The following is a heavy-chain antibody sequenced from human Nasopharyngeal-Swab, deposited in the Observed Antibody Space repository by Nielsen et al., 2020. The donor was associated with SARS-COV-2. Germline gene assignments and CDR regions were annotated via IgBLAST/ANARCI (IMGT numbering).Heavy chain of an antibody. Sequence: TWVRQPPGKGLEWIGEINHSGSTNYNPSLKSRVTISVDTSKNQFSLKLSSVTAADTAVYYCARGRRTWIQLWLLDYWGQGTLVTVSS. J-gene: IGHJ4*02. CDR2: INHSGST. D-gene: IGHD5-18*01. CDR3: ARGRRTWIQLWLLDY. V-gene: IGHV4-34*01.